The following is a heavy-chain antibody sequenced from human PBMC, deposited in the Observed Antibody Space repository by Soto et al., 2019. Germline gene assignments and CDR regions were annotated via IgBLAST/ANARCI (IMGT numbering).Heavy chain of an antibody. CDR1: GFTFDDYA. CDR2: ISWNSGSI. V-gene: IGHV3-9*01. D-gene: IGHD6-13*01. CDR3: AKTRSSPPYYYYMDV. Sequence: GGSLRLSCAASGFTFDDYAMHWVRQAPGKGLEWVSGISWNSGSIGYADSVKGRFTISRDNAKNSLYLQMNSLRAEDTALYYGAKTRSSPPYYYYMDVWGKGTTVTVSS. J-gene: IGHJ6*03.